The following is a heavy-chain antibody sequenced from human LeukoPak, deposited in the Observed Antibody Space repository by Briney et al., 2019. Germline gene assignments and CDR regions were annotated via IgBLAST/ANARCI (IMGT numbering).Heavy chain of an antibody. V-gene: IGHV3-53*01. Sequence: SGGSLRLSCAASGFSVSSNYMSWVRQAPGKGLEWVSVIYNDGTTYCADSVKGRFTISRDNSKNTLYLQMDSLRAEDTAVYYCARDVTGSLDYWGQGTLVTVSS. D-gene: IGHD1-14*01. CDR1: GFSVSSNY. CDR2: IYNDGTT. J-gene: IGHJ4*02. CDR3: ARDVTGSLDY.